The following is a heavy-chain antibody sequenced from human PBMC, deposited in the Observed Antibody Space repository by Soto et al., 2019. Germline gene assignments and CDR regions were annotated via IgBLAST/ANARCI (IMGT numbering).Heavy chain of an antibody. CDR2: IIPIFGTA. CDR1: GGTFSSYA. V-gene: IGHV1-69*05. J-gene: IGHJ6*02. CDR3: ARDRRPVALRYFVMDV. D-gene: IGHD3-9*01. Sequence: ASVKVSCKVSGGTFSSYAISWVRQAPGQGLEWMGGIIPIFGTANYAQKFQGRVTITTDNSTSTAYMKLSSLRSEDTAVYYCARDRRPVALRYFVMDVWGQGTTVTVSS.